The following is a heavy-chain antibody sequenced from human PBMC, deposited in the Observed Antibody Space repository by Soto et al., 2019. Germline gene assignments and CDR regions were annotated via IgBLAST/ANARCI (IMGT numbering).Heavy chain of an antibody. CDR2: IYYSGST. V-gene: IGHV4-61*01. CDR3: ARARDDSSGYYGPRFDY. CDR1: RGSVSSGSYY. D-gene: IGHD3-22*01. Sequence: QVQLQESGPGLVKPSETLSLTCTVSRGSVSSGSYYWSWIRQPPGKGLEWIGYIYYSGSTKYNPSLKGRVTISLDTSKNQFSLKLSSVTAADTAVYYCARARDDSSGYYGPRFDYWGQGTLVTVSS. J-gene: IGHJ4*02.